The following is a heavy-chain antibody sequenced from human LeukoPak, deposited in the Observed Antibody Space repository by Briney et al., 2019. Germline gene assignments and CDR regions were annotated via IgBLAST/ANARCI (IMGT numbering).Heavy chain of an antibody. CDR2: RYDTGGT. V-gene: IGHV4-59*01. CDR1: GGSISSNY. D-gene: IGHD1-26*01. CDR3: ARDSGSYSFQS. Sequence: PSETLSLTCTVSGGSISSNYWSWIRQPPGKGLEWIGCRYDTGGTNYNPSLQSRVTISVDTSMNQFSLKLTSVTAADTAVYYCARDSGSYSFQSWGQGTLVTVFS. J-gene: IGHJ4*02.